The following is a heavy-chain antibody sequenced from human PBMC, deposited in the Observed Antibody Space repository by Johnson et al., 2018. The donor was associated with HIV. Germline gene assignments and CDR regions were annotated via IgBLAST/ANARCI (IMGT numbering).Heavy chain of an antibody. CDR1: GFTFDHYA. V-gene: IGHV3-9*01. D-gene: IGHD7-27*01. J-gene: IGHJ3*02. CDR2: IGWDGFTI. CDR3: ARDHLTGKYALDI. Sequence: VQLVESGGGLVQPGRSLRLSCAASGFTFDHYAMHWVRQGPGKDLEWVAGIGWDGFTIGYVDSVKGRFTISRDDATNSLYLQMNSLRAEDTALYYCARDHLTGKYALDIWGQGTMVTVSS.